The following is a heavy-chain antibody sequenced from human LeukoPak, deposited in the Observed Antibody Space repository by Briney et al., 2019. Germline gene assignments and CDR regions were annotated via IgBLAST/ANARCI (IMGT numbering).Heavy chain of an antibody. CDR3: ASAHYDSSGYPLNWFDP. Sequence: SETLSLTCTVSGGSISSYYWSWIRQPPGKGLEWIGYIYYSGSTNYNPSLKSRVTISVDTSKNQFSLKLSSVTAADTAVYYCASAHYDSSGYPLNWFDPWGQGTLVTVSS. J-gene: IGHJ5*02. CDR1: GGSISSYY. V-gene: IGHV4-59*01. CDR2: IYYSGST. D-gene: IGHD3-22*01.